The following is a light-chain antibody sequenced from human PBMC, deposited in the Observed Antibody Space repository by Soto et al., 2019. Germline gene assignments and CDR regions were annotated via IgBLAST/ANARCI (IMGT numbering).Light chain of an antibody. Sequence: DIQMTQSPSTLSASVGDRVTITCRASQSISIWLAWYQQKPGKAPKLLIYDASSLESGDPSRFSGSGSGTEFTLTISSLQPDDFATYYCQQYNSYPYTFGQGTKLEIK. J-gene: IGKJ2*01. CDR2: DAS. V-gene: IGKV1-5*01. CDR3: QQYNSYPYT. CDR1: QSISIW.